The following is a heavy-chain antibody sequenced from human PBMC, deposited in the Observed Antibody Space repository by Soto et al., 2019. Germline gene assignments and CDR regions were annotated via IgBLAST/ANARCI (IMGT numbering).Heavy chain of an antibody. CDR3: ARDGATLMVEVTTPSFDF. D-gene: IGHD3-22*01. CDR2: ISFDGNDR. Sequence: AGGSLRLSCVASGFNFNSYAMHWVRQAPGKGLEWVAVISFDGNDRYYADSVEGRFTISRDNSKSTLYLQMDSLSPEDTATYYCARDGATLMVEVTTPSFDFWGQGSLVTVSS. J-gene: IGHJ4*02. V-gene: IGHV3-30-3*01. CDR1: GFNFNSYA.